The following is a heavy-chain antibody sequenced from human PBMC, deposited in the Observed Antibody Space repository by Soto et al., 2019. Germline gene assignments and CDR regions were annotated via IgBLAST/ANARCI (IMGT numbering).Heavy chain of an antibody. J-gene: IGHJ6*02. V-gene: IGHV1-46*01. CDR3: AREIAAAGSYYYGMDV. CDR2: INPSGGST. D-gene: IGHD6-13*01. CDR1: GYTFTSYY. Sequence: ASVKVSCKPSGYTFTSYYMHWVRQAPGQGLEWMGIINPSGGSTSYAQKFQGRVTMTRDTSTSTVYMELSSLRSEDTAVYYCAREIAAAGSYYYGMDVWGQGTTVTVSS.